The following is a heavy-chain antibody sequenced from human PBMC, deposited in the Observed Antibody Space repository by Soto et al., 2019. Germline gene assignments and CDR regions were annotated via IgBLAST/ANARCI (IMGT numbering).Heavy chain of an antibody. CDR2: FDPEDGET. D-gene: IGHD3-10*01. CDR1: GYTHTELS. J-gene: IGHJ4*02. V-gene: IGHV1-24*01. CDR3: ARDPYYYGSGSYYRPFDY. Sequence: ASVNVSCKVSGYTHTELSIHCVRHAPGKGLEWMGGFDPEDGETNYAQKLQGRVTMTTDTSTSTAYMELRSLRSDDTAVYYCARDPYYYGSGSYYRPFDYWGQGTLVTVSS.